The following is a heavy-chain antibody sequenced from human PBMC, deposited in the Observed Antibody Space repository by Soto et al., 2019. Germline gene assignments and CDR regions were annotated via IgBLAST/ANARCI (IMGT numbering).Heavy chain of an antibody. CDR1: GFTFSDYY. CDR2: ISSSSSYT. CDR3: ARRRDQFGY. J-gene: IGHJ4*02. Sequence: GRSLRLSCAASGFTFSDYYMSWIRQAPGKGLEWVSYISSSSSYTNYADSVKGRFTISRDNAKNSLYLQMNSLRAEDTAVYYCARRRDQFGYWGQGTLVTVSS. V-gene: IGHV3-11*06.